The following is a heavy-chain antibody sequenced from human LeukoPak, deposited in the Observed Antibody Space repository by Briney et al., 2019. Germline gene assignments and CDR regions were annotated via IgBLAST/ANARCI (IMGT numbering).Heavy chain of an antibody. CDR3: ARDRGVGATFDY. D-gene: IGHD1-26*01. Sequence: PGRSLRLSCAASGFTFSSYAMHWVRQAPGKGLEWVAVISYDGSNKYYADSVKGRFTISRDNSKNTLYLQMNSLRAEDTAVYYCARDRGVGATFDYWGQGTLVTVSS. V-gene: IGHV3-30-3*01. CDR2: ISYDGSNK. J-gene: IGHJ4*02. CDR1: GFTFSSYA.